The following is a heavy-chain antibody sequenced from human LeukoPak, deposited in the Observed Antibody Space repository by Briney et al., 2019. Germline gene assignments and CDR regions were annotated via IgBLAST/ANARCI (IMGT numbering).Heavy chain of an antibody. D-gene: IGHD6-19*01. CDR1: GYTFTGYY. Sequence: GASVKVSCKASGYTFTGYYMHWVRQAPGQGLEWMGWINPNSGGTNYAQKFQGRVTMTRDTSISTAYMELSRLRSDDTAVYYCARDLGVYSSGYNYWGQGTLVTVSS. CDR3: ARDLGVYSSGYNY. J-gene: IGHJ4*02. CDR2: INPNSGGT. V-gene: IGHV1-2*02.